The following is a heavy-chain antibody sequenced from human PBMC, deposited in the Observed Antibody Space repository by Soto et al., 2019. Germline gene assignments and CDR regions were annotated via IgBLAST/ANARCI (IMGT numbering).Heavy chain of an antibody. V-gene: IGHV4-59*01. CDR2: IYYSWST. Sequence: TLSLTCTVSVVSISSCDWIWIRQPPWKGLEWIGYIYYSWSTNYNPSLKSRVTISLDTSKSQFSLKLSSATAADTAVHYCARVSSYYYDRSGYLDIWGQGTMATVSS. CDR3: ARVSSYYYDRSGYLDI. J-gene: IGHJ3*02. D-gene: IGHD3-22*01. CDR1: VVSISSCD.